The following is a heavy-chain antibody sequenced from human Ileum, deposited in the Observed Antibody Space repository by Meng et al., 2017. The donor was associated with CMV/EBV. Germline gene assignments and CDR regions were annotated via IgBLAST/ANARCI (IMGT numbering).Heavy chain of an antibody. Sequence: SLTARPGGVGWIRKTTGQDPEWLALRYGDDEKRYNPSLKNRLNITKDAHKNQVALTMTNMDPADTATYHCVHRKDYGGNWNGGSADCWGQGALVTVSS. CDR3: VHRKDYGGNWNGGSADC. CDR2: RYGDDEK. V-gene: IGHV2-5*02. D-gene: IGHD1-1*01. CDR1: SLTARPGG. J-gene: IGHJ4*02.